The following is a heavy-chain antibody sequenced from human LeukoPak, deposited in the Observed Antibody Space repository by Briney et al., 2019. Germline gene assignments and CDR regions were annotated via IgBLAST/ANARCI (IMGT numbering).Heavy chain of an antibody. Sequence: PSETLSLTCTVSGGSISSYYWSWIRQPPGKGLEWIGYIYYSGSTNYNPSLKSRVTISVDTSKNQFSLKLSSVTAADTAVYYCARTLLIAAARNWFDPWGQGTLVTVSS. D-gene: IGHD6-13*01. CDR3: ARTLLIAAARNWFDP. CDR2: IYYSGST. V-gene: IGHV4-59*12. CDR1: GGSISSYY. J-gene: IGHJ5*02.